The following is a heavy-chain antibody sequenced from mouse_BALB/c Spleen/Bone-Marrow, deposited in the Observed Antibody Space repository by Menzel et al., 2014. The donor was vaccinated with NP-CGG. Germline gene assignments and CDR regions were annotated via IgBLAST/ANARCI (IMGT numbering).Heavy chain of an antibody. CDR1: GFNIKDTY. CDR3: ARYGNGLMDY. CDR2: IYPANGDT. J-gene: IGHJ4*01. D-gene: IGHD2-1*01. V-gene: IGHV14-3*02. Sequence: VQLQQPGAELVKPGASVKLSCTASGFNIKDTYMHWVKQRPEQGLEWIGRIYPANGDTKYDPKFQGKATITGDTSSNTAYLQLSSLTSEDTAVYYCARYGNGLMDYWGQGTSVTVSS.